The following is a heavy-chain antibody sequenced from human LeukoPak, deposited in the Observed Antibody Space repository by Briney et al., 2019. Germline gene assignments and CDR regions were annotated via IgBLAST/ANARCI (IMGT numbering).Heavy chain of an antibody. J-gene: IGHJ3*02. V-gene: IGHV4-34*01. CDR3: ARVGQAAGTTGAFDI. CDR1: GGSFSGYY. D-gene: IGHD1-1*01. Sequence: SETLSLTCAVYGGSFSGYYWSWIRQPPGKGLEWIGEINHSGSTNYNPSLKGRVTISVDTSKNQFSLKLSSVTAADTAVYYCARVGQAAGTTGAFDIWGQGTMVTVSS. CDR2: INHSGST.